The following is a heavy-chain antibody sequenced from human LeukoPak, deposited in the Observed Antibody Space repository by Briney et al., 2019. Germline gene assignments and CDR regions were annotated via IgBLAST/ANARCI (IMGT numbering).Heavy chain of an antibody. V-gene: IGHV4-59*12. Sequence: PSETLSLTCTVSGGFISTYYWSWIRQPPGKGLEWIGYICYSGSSNYNPSLKSRVTISVDTSKNQISLKLSSVTAADTAVYYCARSEDYDISDYFDYWGQGTPVTVSS. J-gene: IGHJ4*02. D-gene: IGHD3-9*01. CDR1: GGFISTYY. CDR3: ARSEDYDISDYFDY. CDR2: ICYSGSS.